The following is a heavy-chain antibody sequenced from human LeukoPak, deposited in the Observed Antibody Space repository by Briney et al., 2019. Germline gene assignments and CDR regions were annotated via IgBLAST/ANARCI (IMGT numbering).Heavy chain of an antibody. CDR2: IWYDGSNK. D-gene: IGHD5-12*01. J-gene: IGHJ6*02. Sequence: PGRSLRLSCAASGFTFGSYGMHWVRQAPGKGLEWVAVIWYDGSNKYYADSVKGRFTISRDNSKNTLYLQMNSLRAEDTAVYYCARDLTLVAIYYYYGMDVWGQGTTVTVSS. CDR1: GFTFGSYG. CDR3: ARDLTLVAIYYYYGMDV. V-gene: IGHV3-33*01.